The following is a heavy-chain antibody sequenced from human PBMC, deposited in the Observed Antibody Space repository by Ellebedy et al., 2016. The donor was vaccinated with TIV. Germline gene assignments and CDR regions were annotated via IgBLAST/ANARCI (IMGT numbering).Heavy chain of an antibody. CDR3: ATGGYSNGYGGWFDP. J-gene: IGHJ5*02. D-gene: IGHD5-18*01. Sequence: GESLKISCTVSGFSFRSYGMHWVRQAPGKGLEWVAVIWYDGSKKYYADSVKGRFTISRGNSKNTLYLQMNSLSAEDTAVYYCATGGYSNGYGGWFDPWGQGTLVTVSS. CDR1: GFSFRSYG. CDR2: IWYDGSKK. V-gene: IGHV3-33*01.